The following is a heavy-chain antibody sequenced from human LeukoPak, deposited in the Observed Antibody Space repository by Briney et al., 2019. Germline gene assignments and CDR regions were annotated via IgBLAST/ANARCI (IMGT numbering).Heavy chain of an antibody. Sequence: GSLRLSCAASGFTFSSYSMNWVRQAPGKGLEWVSSISSSSSYIYYADSVKGRFTISRDNAKNSLHLQMNSLRAEDTAVYYCARDSSSGWYDDFDYWGQGTLVTVSS. CDR1: GFTFSSYS. J-gene: IGHJ4*02. V-gene: IGHV3-21*01. CDR2: ISSSSSYI. CDR3: ARDSSSGWYDDFDY. D-gene: IGHD6-19*01.